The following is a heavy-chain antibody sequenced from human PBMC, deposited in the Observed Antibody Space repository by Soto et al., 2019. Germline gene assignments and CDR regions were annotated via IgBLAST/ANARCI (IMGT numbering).Heavy chain of an antibody. CDR1: GYSFISNW. D-gene: IGHD2-2*01. CDR2: IYPGDSDT. CDR3: ARSLSAMSWFDP. V-gene: IGHV5-51*01. Sequence: PGASLKISCKTSGYSFISNWIAWVRKKPGKGLEWVAAIYPGDSDTRYSPSFQGQVTISADKSISTAYLQWSSLKASDTAMYYCARSLSAMSWFDPWGQGTLVTVSS. J-gene: IGHJ5*02.